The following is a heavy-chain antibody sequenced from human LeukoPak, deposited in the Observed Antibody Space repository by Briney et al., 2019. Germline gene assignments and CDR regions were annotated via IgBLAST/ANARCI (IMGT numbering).Heavy chain of an antibody. V-gene: IGHV1-18*04. CDR3: ARDSLLAAPYTDH. CDR1: GYTFTGYY. D-gene: IGHD3-10*01. J-gene: IGHJ4*02. Sequence: ASVKVSCKASGYTFTGYYMHWVRQAPGQGLEWMGWISDYSGNPNYAQKFQGRVTMTADTFTSTAYMELRSLRSDDTAVYFCARDSLLAAPYTDHWGQGTLVTVSS. CDR2: ISDYSGNP.